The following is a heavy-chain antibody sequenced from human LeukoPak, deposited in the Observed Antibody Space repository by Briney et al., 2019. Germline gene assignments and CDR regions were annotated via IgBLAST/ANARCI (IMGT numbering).Heavy chain of an antibody. V-gene: IGHV3-48*03. CDR2: ISGSGSTI. Sequence: GGSLRLSCAASGFTFSSYEMNWVRQAPGKGLEWVSYISGSGSTIYYADSVKGRFTISRDNAKNSLYLQMNSLRAEDTAVYYCARDLERRGSTTVDYWGQGTLVTVSS. J-gene: IGHJ4*02. CDR3: ARDLERRGSTTVDY. CDR1: GFTFSSYE. D-gene: IGHD2-2*01.